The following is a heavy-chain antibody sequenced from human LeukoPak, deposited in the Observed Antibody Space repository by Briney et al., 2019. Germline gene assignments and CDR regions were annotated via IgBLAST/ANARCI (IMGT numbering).Heavy chain of an antibody. CDR1: GYIFTNSW. CDR3: ATNTMFRGIHAFDI. Sequence: GESLKISCKGSGYIFTNSWIAWVRQMPEKGLECMGIIYPGDSDTRYSPSFQGQVTISADKSISTAYLQWSSLKASDSAMYYCATNTMFRGIHAFDIWGQGTMVTVSS. D-gene: IGHD3-10*01. CDR2: IYPGDSDT. V-gene: IGHV5-51*01. J-gene: IGHJ3*02.